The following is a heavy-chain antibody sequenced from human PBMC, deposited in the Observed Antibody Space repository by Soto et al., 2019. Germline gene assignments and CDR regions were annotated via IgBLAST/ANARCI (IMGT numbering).Heavy chain of an antibody. D-gene: IGHD4-4*01. CDR1: GFTFSSYG. J-gene: IGHJ6*02. CDR2: ISYDGSNK. V-gene: IGHV3-30*18. CDR3: AKDGGEGGTVIFYYYYGMDV. Sequence: GGSLRLSCAASGFTFSSYGMHWVRQAPGKGLEWVAVISYDGSNKYYADSVKGRFTISRDNSKNTLYLQMNSLRAEDTAVYYCAKDGGEGGTVIFYYYYGMDVWGQGTTVTVSS.